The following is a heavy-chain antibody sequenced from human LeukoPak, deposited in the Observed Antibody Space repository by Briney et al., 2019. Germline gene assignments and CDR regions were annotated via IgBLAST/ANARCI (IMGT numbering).Heavy chain of an antibody. J-gene: IGHJ5*02. CDR2: IYYSGST. V-gene: IGHV4-31*03. CDR1: GGSISSGGYY. CDR3: ARGGGVVPAARGRFDL. Sequence: SETLSLTCTVSGGSISSGGYYWSWIRQHPGKGLEWIGYIYYSGSTYYNPPLKSRVTISVDTSKNQFSLKLSSVTAADTAVYYCARGGGVVPAARGRFDLWGQGTLVTVSS. D-gene: IGHD2-2*01.